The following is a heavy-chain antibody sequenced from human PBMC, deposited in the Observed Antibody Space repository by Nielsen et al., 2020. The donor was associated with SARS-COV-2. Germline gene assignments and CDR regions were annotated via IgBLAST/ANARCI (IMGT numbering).Heavy chain of an antibody. CDR2: ISSSSSYI. V-gene: IGHV3-21*01. Sequence: WSRQPPGKGLEWVSSISSSSSYIYYADSVKGRSTISRDNAKNSLYLQMNSLRAEDTAVYYCARGLLTTRTKYYYGMDVWGQGTTVTVSS. D-gene: IGHD3-9*01. CDR3: ARGLLTTRTKYYYGMDV. J-gene: IGHJ6*02.